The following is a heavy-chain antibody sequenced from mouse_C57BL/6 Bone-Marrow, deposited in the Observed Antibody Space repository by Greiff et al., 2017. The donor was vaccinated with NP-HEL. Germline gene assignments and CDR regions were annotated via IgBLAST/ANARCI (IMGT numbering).Heavy chain of an antibody. CDR3: TTAPIYYDYDEGMDY. CDR2: IRLKSDNYAT. V-gene: IGHV6-3*01. CDR1: GFTFSNYW. J-gene: IGHJ4*01. D-gene: IGHD2-4*01. Sequence: EVQGVESGGGLVQPGGSLKLSCVASGFTFSNYWMNWVRQSPEKGLEWVAQIRLKSDNYATNYAESVKGRFTITRDDSKSSVYLHMNNLRAEDTGIYYCTTAPIYYDYDEGMDYWGQGTSVTVSS.